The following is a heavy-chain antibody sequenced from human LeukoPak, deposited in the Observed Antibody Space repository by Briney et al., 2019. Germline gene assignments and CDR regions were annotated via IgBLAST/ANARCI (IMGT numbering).Heavy chain of an antibody. D-gene: IGHD5-24*01. CDR1: RGSISSNY. J-gene: IGHJ3*02. CDR3: ARDNGMATIEGAFDI. CDR2: MHYSGST. V-gene: IGHV4-59*01. Sequence: NSSETLSLTCTVSRGSISSNYWGWIRQPPGKGLEWIGYMHYSGSTNYNPSLKSRVTISVNMPKNQFSLKLSAVTAADTAVYYCARDNGMATIEGAFDIWGQGTMVTVSS.